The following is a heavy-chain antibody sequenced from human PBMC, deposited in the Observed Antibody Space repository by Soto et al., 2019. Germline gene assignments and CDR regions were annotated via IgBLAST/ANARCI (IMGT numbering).Heavy chain of an antibody. CDR1: YVSVISGDYH. V-gene: IGHV4-30-4*01. CDR2: INYSGRT. J-gene: IGHJ5*02. Sequence: NPSETLSLTCTFSYVSVISGDYHWTWIRQPPGKGLEWIGSINYSGRTYNNPALKSRLTMSLDTSKNQFSLKLNSVTAADTAMYYCVSCPATNYYDLNGYYYSWLDPWGQGTLVTVSS. D-gene: IGHD3-22*01. CDR3: VSCPATNYYDLNGYYYSWLDP.